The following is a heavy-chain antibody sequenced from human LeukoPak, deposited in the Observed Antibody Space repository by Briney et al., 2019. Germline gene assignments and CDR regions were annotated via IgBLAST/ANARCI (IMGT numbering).Heavy chain of an antibody. D-gene: IGHD1-26*01. CDR3: VKDVGGSYAFDH. CDR1: GFTFSSYG. J-gene: IGHJ4*02. Sequence: PGRSLRLSCAASGFTFSSYGMHWVRQAPGKGLEWVAVISYDGSNKYYADSVKGRFSISRDNSKNTLHLQMSTLRAEDTALYYCVKDVGGSYAFDHWGQGILVTVAS. CDR2: ISYDGSNK. V-gene: IGHV3-30*18.